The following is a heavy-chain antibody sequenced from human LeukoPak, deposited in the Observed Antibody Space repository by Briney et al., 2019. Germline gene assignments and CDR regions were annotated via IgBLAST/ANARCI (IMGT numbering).Heavy chain of an antibody. V-gene: IGHV1-46*01. D-gene: IGHD3-22*01. CDR3: ARDELYYYDSSGRMDV. CDR1: GYTFTSYY. J-gene: IGHJ6*02. Sequence: EASVKVSCKASGYTFTSYYMHWVRQAPGQGLEWMGIINPSGGSTSYAQKFQGRATMTRDTSTSTVYMELSSLRSEDTAVYYCARDELYYYDSSGRMDVWGQGTTVTVSS. CDR2: INPSGGST.